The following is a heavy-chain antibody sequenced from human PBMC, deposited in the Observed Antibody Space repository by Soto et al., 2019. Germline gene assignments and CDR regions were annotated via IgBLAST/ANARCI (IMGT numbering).Heavy chain of an antibody. CDR2: IYYSGST. D-gene: IGHD3-10*01. CDR3: ARHCGVLLWFGSYGMDV. CDR1: GGSISSSSYY. V-gene: IGHV4-39*01. J-gene: IGHJ6*02. Sequence: SETLSLTCTVSGGSISSSSYYWGWIRQPPGKGLEWIGSIYYSGSTYYNPSLKSRVTISVDTSKNQFSLKLSAVTAADTAVYYCARHCGVLLWFGSYGMDVWGQGTTVTVSS.